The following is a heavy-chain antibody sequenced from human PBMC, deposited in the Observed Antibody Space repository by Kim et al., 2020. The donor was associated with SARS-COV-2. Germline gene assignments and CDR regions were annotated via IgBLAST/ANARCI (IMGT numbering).Heavy chain of an antibody. CDR2: ISANGVGT. CDR3: ARDFSSGHNSGWDFDY. CDR1: QFTFNTYA. V-gene: IGHV3-23*01. Sequence: GGSLRLSCAASQFTFNTYAMSWVRQAPGKGLQWVSTISANGVGTYYADSVKGRFTISRDNSKDTLYLQMNSLRAEDTATYYCARDFSSGHNSGWDFDYWGQGTLVTVSS. J-gene: IGHJ4*02. D-gene: IGHD6-19*01.